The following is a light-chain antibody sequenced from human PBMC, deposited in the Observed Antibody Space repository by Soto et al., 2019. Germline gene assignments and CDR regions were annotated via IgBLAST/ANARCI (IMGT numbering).Light chain of an antibody. CDR2: EDS. CDR1: TSDVGSYNL. Sequence: QSALTQPASVSGSPGQSIAISYTGTTSDVGSYNLVSWYQQYPGKAPKLIIHEDSKRPSGVSNRFSGSKSGNTASLTISGIQAEDEADYYCSSSTNSVLFGGGTKVTVL. CDR3: SSSTNSVL. V-gene: IGLV2-23*01. J-gene: IGLJ2*01.